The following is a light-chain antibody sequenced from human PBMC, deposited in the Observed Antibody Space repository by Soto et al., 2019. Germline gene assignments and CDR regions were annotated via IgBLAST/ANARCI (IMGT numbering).Light chain of an antibody. CDR2: GAS. Sequence: EIVMTQSPATLSVSPCEIATLSCRAGQNIHTNLAWYQQKPGQAPRLLIYGASTRATGIPARFSGSGSGTDFTLTISRLEPEDFAVYYCQQYGSSGTFGQGTKVDIK. V-gene: IGKV3-15*01. CDR3: QQYGSSGT. CDR1: QNIHTN. J-gene: IGKJ1*01.